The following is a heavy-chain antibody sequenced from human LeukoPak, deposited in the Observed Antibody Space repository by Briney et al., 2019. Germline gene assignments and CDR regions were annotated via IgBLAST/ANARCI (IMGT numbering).Heavy chain of an antibody. Sequence: GGSLRLSCAASGFTFSSYAMHWVRQAPGKGLEWVSVISYDGSNKYYADSVKGRFTISRDNTKNTLYLQMNSLRAEDTAVYYCARGDQRHAFDIWGQGTMVTVSS. CDR3: ARGDQRHAFDI. V-gene: IGHV3-30-3*01. CDR2: ISYDGSNK. D-gene: IGHD2-2*01. CDR1: GFTFSSYA. J-gene: IGHJ3*02.